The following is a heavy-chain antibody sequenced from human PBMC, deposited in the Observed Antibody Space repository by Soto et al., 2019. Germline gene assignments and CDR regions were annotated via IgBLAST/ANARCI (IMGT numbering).Heavy chain of an antibody. CDR3: ARELSTGTTLT. CDR2: VHSSGST. J-gene: IGHJ5*02. D-gene: IGHD1-1*01. V-gene: IGHV4-59*01. Sequence: PSETLSLTCTVSGGSISSYYWSWIRQPPGKGLEWVGYVHSSGSTNYNPSLKSRVTISVDTSKNQFSLKLSSVTAADTAVYYCARELSTGTTLTWGQGILVTVSS. CDR1: GGSISSYY.